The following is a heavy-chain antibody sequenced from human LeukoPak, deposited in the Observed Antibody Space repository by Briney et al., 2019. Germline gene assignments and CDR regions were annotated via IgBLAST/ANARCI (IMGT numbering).Heavy chain of an antibody. CDR2: VSGSGGST. CDR1: GFTFSSYA. J-gene: IGHJ4*02. CDR3: AKEGGDGVALDY. D-gene: IGHD4-17*01. Sequence: GGSLRLSCAASGFTFSSYAMSWVRQAPGKGLQWVTAVSGSGGSTYYADSVKGGFTSSRDNSKNALYLQMNSLRAEDTAVYYCAKEGGDGVALDYWGRGTLVTVSS. V-gene: IGHV3-23*01.